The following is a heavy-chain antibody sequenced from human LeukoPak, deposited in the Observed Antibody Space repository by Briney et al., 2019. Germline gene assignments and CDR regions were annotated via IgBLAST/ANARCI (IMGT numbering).Heavy chain of an antibody. D-gene: IGHD6-13*01. J-gene: IGHJ4*02. Sequence: TGGSLRPSCAASGFTFSSYGMHWVRQAPGKGLEWVAVISYDGNNKYYADSVKGRFTISRDNPKNTLFLQMNSLRAEDTALYYCAKGRLAAAFTRGEDYWGQGTLVTVSS. CDR3: AKGRLAAAFTRGEDY. CDR1: GFTFSSYG. CDR2: ISYDGNNK. V-gene: IGHV3-30*18.